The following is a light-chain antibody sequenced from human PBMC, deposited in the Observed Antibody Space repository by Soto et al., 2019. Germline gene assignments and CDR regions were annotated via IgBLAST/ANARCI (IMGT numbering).Light chain of an antibody. CDR2: GNS. CDR3: QSLDSSLSGLV. V-gene: IGLV1-40*01. J-gene: IGLJ1*01. Sequence: QSVLTQPPSVSGAPGQRVTISCTGSSSNIGAGYDVHWYQQLPGTAPKLLIYGNSNRPSGVPDRFSGSKSGTSASLAITGVQAEDEADYFCQSLDSSLSGLVFGTGTKLTVL. CDR1: SSNIGAGYD.